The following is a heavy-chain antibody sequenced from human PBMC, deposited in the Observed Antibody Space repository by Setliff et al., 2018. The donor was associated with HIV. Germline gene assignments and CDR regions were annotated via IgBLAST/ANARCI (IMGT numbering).Heavy chain of an antibody. CDR1: RFTFNDYW. D-gene: IGHD3-3*02. V-gene: IGHV3-7*01. CDR2: IDRDGSET. CDR3: ARKLAPGHGMDV. J-gene: IGHJ6*02. Sequence: LRLSCVASRFTFNDYWMSWVRQAPGKGLEWVANIDRDGSETNYVDSVKGRFTIFRDNAKSSMYLQMNSLRAEDTAIYYCARKLAPGHGMDVWGQGTTVTVSS.